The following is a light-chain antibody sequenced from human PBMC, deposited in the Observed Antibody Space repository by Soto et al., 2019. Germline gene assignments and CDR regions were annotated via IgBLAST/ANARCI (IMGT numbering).Light chain of an antibody. J-gene: IGKJ4*01. V-gene: IGKV3-20*01. Sequence: EIVLTQSPGTVSLSPGDSATLSCRASQSISRSDLAWYQHRPGQSHRLLIYATSSRATVIPDRFTGGGAGTGFTLTSSRLEPEDSAVYYCQQYGSSPTFGGGTKVEIK. CDR3: QQYGSSPT. CDR1: QSISRSD. CDR2: ATS.